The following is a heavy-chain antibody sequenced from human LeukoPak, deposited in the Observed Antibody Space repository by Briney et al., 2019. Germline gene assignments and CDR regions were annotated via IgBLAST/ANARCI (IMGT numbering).Heavy chain of an antibody. CDR2: MNPNSGNT. J-gene: IGHJ3*02. CDR1: GNTFTSYD. Sequence: ASVKVSCKASGNTFTSYDINWVRQATGQGLEWMGWMNPNSGNTGFAQKFQGRVSMTRNTPITTAYMELSSLRAEDTAIYWCARAFSTGYHSYDAFDMWGQGTMVTVSS. D-gene: IGHD3-9*01. V-gene: IGHV1-8*01. CDR3: ARAFSTGYHSYDAFDM.